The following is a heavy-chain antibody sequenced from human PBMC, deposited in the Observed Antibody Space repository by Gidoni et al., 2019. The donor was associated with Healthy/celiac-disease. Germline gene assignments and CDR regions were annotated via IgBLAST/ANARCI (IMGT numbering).Heavy chain of an antibody. CDR1: GGTFSRYA. J-gene: IGHJ4*02. D-gene: IGHD3-10*01. Sequence: QVQLVQSGAEVKKPGSSVKVSCKASGGTFSRYAISWVRQAPGKGLEWMGGIIPIFGTANYAQKFQGRVTITADESTSTAYMELSSLRSEDTAVYYCAREGRRITMVRGVIITGPHYWGQGTLVTVSS. CDR2: IIPIFGTA. V-gene: IGHV1-69*01. CDR3: AREGRRITMVRGVIITGPHY.